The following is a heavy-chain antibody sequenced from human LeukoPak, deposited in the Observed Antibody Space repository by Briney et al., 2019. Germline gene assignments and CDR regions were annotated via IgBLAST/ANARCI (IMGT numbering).Heavy chain of an antibody. V-gene: IGHV1-2*02. J-gene: IGHJ4*02. Sequence: ASVKVSCKASGYTFTGYYMHWVRQAPGQGLEWMGWINPNSGGTNYAQKFQGRVTMTRDTSISTAYMELSRLRSDDTAVYYCASCPAAAMPHCFDYWGQGTLVTVSS. D-gene: IGHD2-2*01. CDR2: INPNSGGT. CDR3: ASCPAAAMPHCFDY. CDR1: GYTFTGYY.